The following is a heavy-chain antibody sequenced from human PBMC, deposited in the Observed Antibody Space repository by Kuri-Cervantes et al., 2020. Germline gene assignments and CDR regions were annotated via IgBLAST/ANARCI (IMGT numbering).Heavy chain of an antibody. D-gene: IGHD2-21*01. CDR1: GFTLSGHS. J-gene: IGHJ3*01. V-gene: IGHV3-21*04. CDR2: ISTSSIYI. CDR3: AKAYCSGDTCHWAFDF. Sequence: GESLKISCAVSGFTLSGHSMNWVRQAPGKGLEWVASISTSSIYIYYTDSVKGRLTSSRDNSKNMLFLQMDSLSPEDTAIYYCAKAYCSGDTCHWAFDFWGRGTMVTVSS.